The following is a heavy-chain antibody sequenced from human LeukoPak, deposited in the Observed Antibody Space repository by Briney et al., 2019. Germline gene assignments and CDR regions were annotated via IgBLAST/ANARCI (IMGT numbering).Heavy chain of an antibody. J-gene: IGHJ4*02. Sequence: SETLSLTCTVSGGSISPYYWSWIRQPPGKGLEWIGYIYHRGSTNHNPSLKSRVTISIDTSKNQFSLKVSSVTAADTAVYYCVRHCYASGSDPLCYFDYWGQGTLVTVPS. V-gene: IGHV4-59*08. CDR2: IYHRGST. CDR1: GGSISPYY. D-gene: IGHD3-10*01. CDR3: VRHCYASGSDPLCYFDY.